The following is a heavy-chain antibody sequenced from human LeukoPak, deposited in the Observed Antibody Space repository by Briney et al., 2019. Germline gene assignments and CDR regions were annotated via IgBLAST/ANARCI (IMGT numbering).Heavy chain of an antibody. CDR2: IYYGGST. Sequence: PSETLSLTCTVSGGSISSSGYYWGWIRQPPGKGLEWIGSIYYGGSTYYYPSLKSRVTISVDTSKNQFSLKLSSVTAADTAMYYCARKYCSGGDCYSNYWGQGTLVTVSS. CDR3: ARKYCSGGDCYSNY. V-gene: IGHV4-39*01. D-gene: IGHD2-15*01. J-gene: IGHJ4*02. CDR1: GGSISSSGYY.